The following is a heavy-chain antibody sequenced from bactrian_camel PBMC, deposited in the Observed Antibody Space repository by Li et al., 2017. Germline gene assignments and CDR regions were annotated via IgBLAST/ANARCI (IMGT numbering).Heavy chain of an antibody. V-gene: IGHV3-2*01. J-gene: IGHJ4*01. D-gene: IGHD3*01. CDR1: GFAFSNYY. Sequence: HVQLVESGGGSVQAGGSLRLSCSASGFAFSNYYMSWVRQPPGKGPEWVCSATGEGTLTYYADSVKGRFTISRDKAEHTLYLHMNSLKPEDTAMYYCAAEGYDCYSGSWSNKYTYEGQGTQVTVS. CDR2: ATGEGTLT.